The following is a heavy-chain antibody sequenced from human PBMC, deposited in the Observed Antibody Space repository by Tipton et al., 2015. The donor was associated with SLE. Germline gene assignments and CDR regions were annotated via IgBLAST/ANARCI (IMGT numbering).Heavy chain of an antibody. D-gene: IGHD3-10*01. Sequence: QVQLVQSGGGLVQPGRSLRLSCAASGFTFSSYGIHWVRQAPGKGLEWVAFIRYDGSQKYYGESVKGRFSISRDNSQNTLFLQMNSLRAEDTAVYYCARKGWELVARVGTYYYMDVWGKGTTVTVSS. CDR2: IRYDGSQK. V-gene: IGHV3-33*01. CDR3: ARKGWELVARVGTYYYMDV. CDR1: GFTFSSYG. J-gene: IGHJ6*03.